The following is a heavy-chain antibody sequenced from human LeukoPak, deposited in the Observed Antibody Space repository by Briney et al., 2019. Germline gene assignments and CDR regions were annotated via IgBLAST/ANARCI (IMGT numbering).Heavy chain of an antibody. Sequence: SETLSLTCTVSGYSISSGYYWGWIRQPPGKGLEWIGSIYHSGSTYYNPSLKSRVTISVDTSKKQFSLKLSSVTAADTAVYYCARDFGSTRIVGWFDPWGQGTLVTVSS. CDR2: IYHSGST. J-gene: IGHJ5*02. V-gene: IGHV4-38-2*02. D-gene: IGHD2-2*01. CDR1: GYSISSGYY. CDR3: ARDFGSTRIVGWFDP.